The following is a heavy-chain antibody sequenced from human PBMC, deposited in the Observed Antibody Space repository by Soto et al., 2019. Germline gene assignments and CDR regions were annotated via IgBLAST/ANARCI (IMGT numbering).Heavy chain of an antibody. CDR1: GGSTSGHY. J-gene: IGHJ4*02. V-gene: IGHV4-59*11. D-gene: IGHD6-19*01. Sequence: QVQLQESGPGLVKPSGTLSLTCTVPGGSTSGHYWIWIRQSPGKGLEWIGYIFYTGSTNYNPSLKSRVTLSVDTSKNQFSLRLSSVTAADTAVYYCARVGSSGWSPDSRGQGTLGTLSS. CDR2: IFYTGST. CDR3: ARVGSSGWSPDS.